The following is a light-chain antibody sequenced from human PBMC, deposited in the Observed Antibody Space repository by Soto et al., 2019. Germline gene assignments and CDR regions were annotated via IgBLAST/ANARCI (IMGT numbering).Light chain of an antibody. CDR1: QSISSY. CDR3: QQSYTTPWT. Sequence: DIQMTQSPSSLSASVGDRVTITCRATQSISSYLNWYQQKPGKAPKVLIYAASSLQSGVPSRFSGSGSGTDFTLTINSLQPEDFATYYCQQSYTTPWTFGQGTKVDIK. CDR2: AAS. J-gene: IGKJ1*01. V-gene: IGKV1-39*01.